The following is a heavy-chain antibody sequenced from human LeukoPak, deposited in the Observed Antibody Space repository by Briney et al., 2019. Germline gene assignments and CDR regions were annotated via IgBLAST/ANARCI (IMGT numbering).Heavy chain of an antibody. Sequence: GGSLRLSCAASGFTFNSYWMSWVRQAPGKGLEWVANIKQDGSEKYYVDSVKGRFTISRDNAKNSLYLQMNSLRAEDTAVYYCARGGGLCDYWGQGTLVTVSS. J-gene: IGHJ4*02. CDR3: ARGGGLCDY. V-gene: IGHV3-7*01. CDR2: IKQDGSEK. CDR1: GFTFNSYW. D-gene: IGHD3/OR15-3a*01.